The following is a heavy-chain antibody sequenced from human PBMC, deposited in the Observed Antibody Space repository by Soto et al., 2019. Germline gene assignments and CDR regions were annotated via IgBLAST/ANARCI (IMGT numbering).Heavy chain of an antibody. Sequence: EVQLLESGGGLVQPGGSLRLSCAASGFTFSSYGMTWVRQAPGKGLGWVSFSSATGAGTYYADSVKGRFTISRDNSKHTLYLQMTSLRADDTAVYYCAKDRRAGGNYGFYSDFWGQGALVIVSS. V-gene: IGHV3-23*01. CDR3: AKDRRAGGNYGFYSDF. CDR1: GFTFSSYG. J-gene: IGHJ4*02. CDR2: SSATGAGT. D-gene: IGHD1-7*01.